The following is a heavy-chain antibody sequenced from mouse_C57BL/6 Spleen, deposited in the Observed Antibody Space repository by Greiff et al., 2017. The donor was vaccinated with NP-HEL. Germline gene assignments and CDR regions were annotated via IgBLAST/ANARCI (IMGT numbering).Heavy chain of an antibody. Sequence: QVQLQQSGPELVKPGASVKISCKASGYAFSSSWMNWVKQRPGKGLEWIGRIYPGDGDTNYNGKFKGKATLTADKSSSTAYMQLSSLTSEDSAVYVCARPCMMVTTVFAYWGQGTLVTVSA. CDR1: GYAFSSSW. D-gene: IGHD2-3*01. J-gene: IGHJ3*01. CDR3: ARPCMMVTTVFAY. V-gene: IGHV1-82*01. CDR2: IYPGDGDT.